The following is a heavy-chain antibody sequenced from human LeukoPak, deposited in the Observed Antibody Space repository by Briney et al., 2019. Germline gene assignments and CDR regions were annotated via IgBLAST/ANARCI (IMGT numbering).Heavy chain of an antibody. CDR3: ARDRTGGYFDY. CDR1: GFTFSDAW. V-gene: IGHV3-11*01. CDR2: ISSSGSTI. J-gene: IGHJ4*02. Sequence: NPGGSLRLSCAASGFTFSDAWMNWVRQAPGKGLEWVSYISSSGSTIYYADSVKGRFTISRDNAKNSLYLQMSSLRVEDTAVYYCARDRTGGYFDYWGQGTLVTVSS. D-gene: IGHD4-23*01.